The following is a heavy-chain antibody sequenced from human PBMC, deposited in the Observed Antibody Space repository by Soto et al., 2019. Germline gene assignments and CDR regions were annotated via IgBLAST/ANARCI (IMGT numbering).Heavy chain of an antibody. J-gene: IGHJ5*02. D-gene: IGHD2-15*01. CDR2: ISPGSRYP. CDR3: VRGGGGGLFDP. Sequence: GGSLRLSCAGSGFTFGDSYMSWIRQAPGKGLEWLSYISPGSRYPAYADSAKGRFTIPRDNAKRSLYLQMMSLTAEDTAIYYCVRGGGGGLFDPWGQGTMVTVSS. V-gene: IGHV3-11*06. CDR1: GFTFGDSY.